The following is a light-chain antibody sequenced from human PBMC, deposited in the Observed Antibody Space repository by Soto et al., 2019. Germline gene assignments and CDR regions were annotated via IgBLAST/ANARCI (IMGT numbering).Light chain of an antibody. J-gene: IGLJ1*01. CDR3: QSYDTSLSGSYV. CDR1: RSNIGAGYA. Sequence: QSVLTQPPSVSGAPGQRVTISCTGTRSNIGAGYAVHWYQQLPGTAPKLLIYGNSNRPSGVPDRFSGSKSGTSGSLTITGLQAEDEADYYCQSYDTSLSGSYVFGTGTKVTVL. CDR2: GNS. V-gene: IGLV1-40*01.